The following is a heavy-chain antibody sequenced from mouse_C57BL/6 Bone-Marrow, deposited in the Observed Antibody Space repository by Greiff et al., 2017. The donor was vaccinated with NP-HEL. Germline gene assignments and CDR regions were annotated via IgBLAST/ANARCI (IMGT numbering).Heavy chain of an antibody. D-gene: IGHD2-4*01. Sequence: QVQLQQPGAELVRPGSSVKLSCKASGYTFTSYWIHWVKQRPIQGLEWIGNIDPSDSETHYNQKFKDKATLTVDKSSSTAYMQLSSLTSEDSAVYYCSRMERYDYESWVAYWGQRTLVTVSA. CDR3: SRMERYDYESWVAY. CDR1: GYTFTSYW. J-gene: IGHJ3*01. V-gene: IGHV1-52*01. CDR2: IDPSDSET.